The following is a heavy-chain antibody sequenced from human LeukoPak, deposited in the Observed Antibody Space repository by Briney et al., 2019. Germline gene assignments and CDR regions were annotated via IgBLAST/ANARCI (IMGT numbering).Heavy chain of an antibody. CDR2: ISYDGSNK. D-gene: IGHD2-21*02. Sequence: PGRSLRLSCAASGFTFSSYAMHWVRQAPGKGLEWVAAISYDGSNKYYADSVKGRFTISRDNSKNTLYLQMNSLRAEDTAVYYCARDGVVTALDAFDIWGQGTMVTVSS. CDR3: ARDGVVTALDAFDI. J-gene: IGHJ3*02. V-gene: IGHV3-30-3*01. CDR1: GFTFSSYA.